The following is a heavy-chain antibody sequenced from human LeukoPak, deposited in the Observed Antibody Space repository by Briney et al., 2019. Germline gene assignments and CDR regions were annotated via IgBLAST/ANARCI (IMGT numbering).Heavy chain of an antibody. CDR2: IYNDGST. CDR3: ARESGYAVGDF. Sequence: GGSLRLSCTASGFTVRSYYMSWFRQAPGKGLEWASVIYNDGSTYYADSVRGRFFISKDTSKNTLYLQMNNLRADDTAVYYCARESGYAVGDFWGLGTLVTVSS. CDR1: GFTVRSYY. J-gene: IGHJ4*02. V-gene: IGHV3-53*01. D-gene: IGHD5-12*01.